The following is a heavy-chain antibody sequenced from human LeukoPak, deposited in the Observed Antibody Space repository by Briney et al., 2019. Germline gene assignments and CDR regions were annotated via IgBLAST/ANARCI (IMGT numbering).Heavy chain of an antibody. D-gene: IGHD3-16*01. CDR3: AKEFRTGGDDAFDI. J-gene: IGHJ3*02. Sequence: GGSLRLSCEGSGFTTFRRLGMHWVRQSPGKGLEWVAVISYDGSKKDYADSVKGRFTLSRDNSKNTLYLQMNNLRTEDTAVYFCAKEFRTGGDDAFDIWGQGTMVTVSS. CDR1: GFTTFRRLG. V-gene: IGHV3-30*18. CDR2: ISYDGSKK.